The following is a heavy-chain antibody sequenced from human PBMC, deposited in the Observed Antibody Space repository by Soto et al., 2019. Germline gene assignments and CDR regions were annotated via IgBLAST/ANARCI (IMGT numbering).Heavy chain of an antibody. D-gene: IGHD7-27*01. Sequence: LRLSCAASGFTFSIFAMSWVRQSQGKGLEWVSTISGSGGSTYYAGAVKGRFTISRDNSMGTLYLQMKSLRVEDTAIYYCAKEVSLGSTVDLGYWGQGALVTVS. CDR2: ISGSGGST. J-gene: IGHJ4*02. V-gene: IGHV3-23*01. CDR1: GFTFSIFA. CDR3: AKEVSLGSTVDLGY.